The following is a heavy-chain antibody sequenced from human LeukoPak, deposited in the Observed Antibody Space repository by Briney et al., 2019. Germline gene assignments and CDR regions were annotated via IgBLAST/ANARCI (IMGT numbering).Heavy chain of an antibody. CDR1: GASISGSGYY. CDR3: VKSGGYGLIDY. V-gene: IGHV4-39*01. Sequence: SETLSLTCAVSGASISGSGYYLGWIRQPPGKGLEWIGNIYYTGSTYYNASLQSRVTISIDMSKNQFSLRLNSVTAADTAMYYCVKSGGYGLIDYWGQGTLVTVSS. D-gene: IGHD1-26*01. CDR2: IYYTGST. J-gene: IGHJ4*02.